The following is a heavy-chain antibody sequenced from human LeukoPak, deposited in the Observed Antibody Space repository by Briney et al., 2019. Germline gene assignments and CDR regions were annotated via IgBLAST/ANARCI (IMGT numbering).Heavy chain of an antibody. CDR2: INPNSGGT. CDR3: ARNYPLNTWIDP. J-gene: IGHJ5*02. D-gene: IGHD5-24*01. Sequence: GASVKVSCKASGYTFTDYYIHWVRQAPGQGLEWMGWINPNSGGTNYAQKFQGRVTMTRDTSISTAYMELSRLKSDDTTVYYCARNYPLNTWIDPWGQGTLVTVSS. V-gene: IGHV1-2*02. CDR1: GYTFTDYY.